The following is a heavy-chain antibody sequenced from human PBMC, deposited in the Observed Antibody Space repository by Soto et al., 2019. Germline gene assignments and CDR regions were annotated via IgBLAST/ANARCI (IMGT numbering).Heavy chain of an antibody. CDR2: IYYSGST. CDR1: GGSISSSSYY. CDR3: ARHLNRWYFDL. Sequence: PSETLSLTCTVSGGSISSSSYYWGWIRQPPGKGLEWIGSIYYSGSTYYNPSLKSRVTISVDTSKNQFSLKLSSVTAADTAAYYCARHLNRWYFDLWGRGTLVTVSS. V-gene: IGHV4-39*01. J-gene: IGHJ2*01.